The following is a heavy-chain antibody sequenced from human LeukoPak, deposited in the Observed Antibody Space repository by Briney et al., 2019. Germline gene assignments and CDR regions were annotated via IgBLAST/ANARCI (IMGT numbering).Heavy chain of an antibody. CDR1: GLTVSRHY. Sequence: PGGSLRLSCVASGLTVSRHYMTWARQAPGKGLEWLSVISTGGSTNYADSVKGRFTISRDNSKNILYLQMNSLRAEDTAVYYCARDDYYDSSGLDYWGQGILVTVSS. V-gene: IGHV3-53*01. CDR2: ISTGGST. J-gene: IGHJ4*02. D-gene: IGHD3-22*01. CDR3: ARDDYYDSSGLDY.